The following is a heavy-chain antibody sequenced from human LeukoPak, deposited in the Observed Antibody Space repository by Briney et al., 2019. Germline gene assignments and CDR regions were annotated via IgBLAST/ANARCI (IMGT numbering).Heavy chain of an antibody. V-gene: IGHV4-39*07. CDR1: GGSISSSIYY. CDR2: IYYSGST. J-gene: IGHJ4*02. D-gene: IGHD3-10*01. CDR3: ARARSGAVGFLDY. Sequence: SETLSLTCPVSGGSISSSIYYWGWIRQPPGKGREWIGSIYYSGSTYYNPCLKSRVTISVDTSKNQFSLKLSSVTAADTAVYYCARARSGAVGFLDYWGQGTLVTVSS.